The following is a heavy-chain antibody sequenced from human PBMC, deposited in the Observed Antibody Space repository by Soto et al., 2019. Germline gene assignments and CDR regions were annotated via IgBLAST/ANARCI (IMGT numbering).Heavy chain of an antibody. D-gene: IGHD6-6*01. CDR1: GFTFSSYA. CDR2: ISGSDDST. CDR3: XXXSSXSTFDY. J-gene: IGHJ4*02. V-gene: IGHV3-23*01. Sequence: EVPLLESGGGLVQPGESLRLSCAASGFTFSSYAMSWVRQAPGKGLEWVSVISGSDDSTYYADSVKGRFTISRDNSKNTLYLQMNSLRAEDTAVYYCXXXSSXSTFDYWGQGTLVTVSS.